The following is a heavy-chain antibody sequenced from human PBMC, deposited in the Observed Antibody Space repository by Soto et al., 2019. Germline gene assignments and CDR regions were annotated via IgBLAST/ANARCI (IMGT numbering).Heavy chain of an antibody. V-gene: IGHV4-59*01. CDR3: ARVWGYYFDY. J-gene: IGHJ4*02. Sequence: QVQLQESGPGLVKPSETLSLTCTVSGGSISSYYWSWIRQPPGKGLEWIGYIYYSGSTNYNPSLTSRVTISVETSKNQFSLKLSSVTAADTAVYYCARVWGYYFDYWGQGTLVTVSS. CDR1: GGSISSYY. CDR2: IYYSGST. D-gene: IGHD2-21*01.